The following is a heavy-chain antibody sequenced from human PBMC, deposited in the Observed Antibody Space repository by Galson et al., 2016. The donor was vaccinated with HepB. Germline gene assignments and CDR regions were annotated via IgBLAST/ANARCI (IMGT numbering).Heavy chain of an antibody. V-gene: IGHV3-30*03. CDR3: ARGGNSGRGSFDP. Sequence: SLRLSCATSGFTFNHYGIHWVRQAPGKRLEWVAVISYDGVTKYYADSVKGRFTISRDNSKNTLYLQMTSLRTEDTAVYYCARGGNSGRGSFDPWGQGTLVTVSS. J-gene: IGHJ5*02. CDR1: GFTFNHYG. D-gene: IGHD4-23*01. CDR2: ISYDGVTK.